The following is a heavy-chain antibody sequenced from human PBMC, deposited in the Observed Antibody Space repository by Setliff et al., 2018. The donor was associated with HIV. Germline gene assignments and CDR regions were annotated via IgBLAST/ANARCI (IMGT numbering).Heavy chain of an antibody. J-gene: IGHJ4*02. V-gene: IGHV3-48*01. Sequence: GGSLRLSCAASGFVFTDHSLHWVRQAPGEGLEWISYISATGTTVSYADSVRGRFIISRDSVRNEVYLQMKSLRVGDTALYYCVRDQLRWPERWDFDFWGQGTLVTVSS. D-gene: IGHD1-26*01. CDR2: ISATGTTV. CDR3: VRDQLRWPERWDFDF. CDR1: GFVFTDHS.